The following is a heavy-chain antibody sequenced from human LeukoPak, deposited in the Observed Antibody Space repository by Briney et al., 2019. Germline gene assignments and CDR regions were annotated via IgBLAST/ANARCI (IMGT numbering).Heavy chain of an antibody. J-gene: IGHJ4*02. D-gene: IGHD3-3*01. Sequence: ASVKVSCKASGYTFTGYYMHWVRQAPGQGLEWMGWINPNSGGTNYAQKFQGRVTMTRDTSISTAYMELSRLRSDDTAVYYCARGRSYDFWSGYYPYFGYWGQGTLVTVSS. CDR1: GYTFTGYY. CDR2: INPNSGGT. CDR3: ARGRSYDFWSGYYPYFGY. V-gene: IGHV1-2*02.